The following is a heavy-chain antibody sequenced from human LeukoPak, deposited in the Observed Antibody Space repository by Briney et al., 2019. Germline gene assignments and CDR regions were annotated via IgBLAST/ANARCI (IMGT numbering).Heavy chain of an antibody. CDR1: GFTFSSYA. V-gene: IGHV3-30*04. Sequence: GGSLRLSCAASGFTFSSYAMHWVLQAPGKGLEWVAVISYDGSNKYYADSVKGRFTISRDNSKNTLYLQMNSLRAEDTAVYYCARDSLGDSSSWYYYYYYMDVWGKGTTVTVSS. CDR3: ARDSLGDSSSWYYYYYYMDV. J-gene: IGHJ6*03. D-gene: IGHD6-13*01. CDR2: ISYDGSNK.